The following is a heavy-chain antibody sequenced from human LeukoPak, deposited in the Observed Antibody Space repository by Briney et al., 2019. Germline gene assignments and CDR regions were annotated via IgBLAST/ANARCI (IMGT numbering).Heavy chain of an antibody. J-gene: IGHJ4*02. CDR1: GFTFSSYA. CDR3: VDIVVVPAAATSDY. CDR2: ISGSGGST. Sequence: GALRLSCAASGFTFSSYAMRWVRQAPGKGLEWVSAISGSGGSTYYADSVKGRFTISRDNSKNTLYLQMNSLRAEDTAVHYCVDIVVVPAAATSDYWGQGTLVTVSS. V-gene: IGHV3-23*01. D-gene: IGHD2-2*01.